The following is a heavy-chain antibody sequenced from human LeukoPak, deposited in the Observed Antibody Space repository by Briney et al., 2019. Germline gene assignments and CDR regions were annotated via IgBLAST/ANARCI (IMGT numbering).Heavy chain of an antibody. D-gene: IGHD3-9*01. V-gene: IGHV3-21*04. Sequence: GGSLRLSCEASGFTFSSCSMNWVRQAPGKGLEWVSSISSSSSHTYYADSVKGRFTISRDNAKNSLYLQMNSLRAEDTAVYYCAKTYYDILTGRYDAFDIWGQGTMVTVSS. J-gene: IGHJ3*02. CDR2: ISSSSSHT. CDR1: GFTFSSCS. CDR3: AKTYYDILTGRYDAFDI.